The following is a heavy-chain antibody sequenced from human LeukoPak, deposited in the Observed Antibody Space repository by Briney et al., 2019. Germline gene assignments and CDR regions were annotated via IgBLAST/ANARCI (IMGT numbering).Heavy chain of an antibody. CDR1: GLTFSSYS. CDR3: ARDVGYCSGGSCSNFDY. CDR2: ISSSSSYI. J-gene: IGHJ4*02. Sequence: GGSLRLSCAASGLTFSSYSMNWVRQAPGKGLEWVSSISSSSSYIYYADSVKGRFTISRDNAKNSLYLQMNSLRAEDTAVYYCARDVGYCSGGSCSNFDYWGQGTLVTVSS. V-gene: IGHV3-21*01. D-gene: IGHD2-15*01.